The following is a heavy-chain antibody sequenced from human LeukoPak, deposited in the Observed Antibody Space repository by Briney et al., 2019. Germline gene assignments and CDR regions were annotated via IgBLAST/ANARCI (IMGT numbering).Heavy chain of an antibody. CDR1: GGTFSSYA. CDR3: ARDHDYGGNLDY. Sequence: SVKVSCKASGGTFSSYAISWVRQAPGQGLKWMGRIIPIFGTANYAQKFQGSVTITTDESTSTAYMELSSLRSEDTAVYYCARDHDYGGNLDYWGQGTLVTVSS. CDR2: IIPIFGTA. J-gene: IGHJ4*02. V-gene: IGHV1-69*05. D-gene: IGHD4-23*01.